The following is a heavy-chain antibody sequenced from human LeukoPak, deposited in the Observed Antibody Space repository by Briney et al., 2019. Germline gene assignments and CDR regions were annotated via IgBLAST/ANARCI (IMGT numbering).Heavy chain of an antibody. CDR3: AKNSGSYDGAFDI. D-gene: IGHD1-26*01. J-gene: IGHJ3*02. CDR2: ISYDGSNK. Sequence: GGSLRLSCAASGFTFRTYGIHWVRQAPGKGLEWVALISYDGSNKYYRDSVKGRFTISRDNSKNTLYLQMNSLRAEDTAVYYCAKNSGSYDGAFDIWGQGTMVTVSS. V-gene: IGHV3-30*18. CDR1: GFTFRTYG.